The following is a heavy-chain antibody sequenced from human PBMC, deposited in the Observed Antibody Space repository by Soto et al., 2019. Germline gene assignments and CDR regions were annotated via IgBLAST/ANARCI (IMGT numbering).Heavy chain of an antibody. CDR3: ARVGFGESTYYYYYGMDV. CDR1: GGSFSGYY. J-gene: IGHJ6*02. CDR2: INHSGST. Sequence: SETLSLTCAVYGGSFSGYYWRSIRQPPGTVMEWIGEINHSGSTNYNPSLKSRVTISVDTSKNQFSLKLSSVTAADTAVYYCARVGFGESTYYYYYGMDVWGQGTTVTVSS. V-gene: IGHV4-34*01. D-gene: IGHD3-10*01.